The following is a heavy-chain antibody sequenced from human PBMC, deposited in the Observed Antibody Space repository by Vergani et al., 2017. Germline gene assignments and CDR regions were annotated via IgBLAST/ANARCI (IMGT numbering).Heavy chain of an antibody. V-gene: IGHV4-59*11. CDR1: GGPISNHY. D-gene: IGHD3-22*01. CDR2: IYDSGS. J-gene: IGHJ1*01. CDR3: ARDYYDRGGYGY. Sequence: QVQLQESGPGLVKTSETLSLTCTVSGGPISNHYWSWIRQPPGKGLEWIGYIYDSGSNYNPSLKSRVTISVDTSKSQFSLRLRSVAAADTAVYYCARDYYDRGGYGYWGQGTLVTVSS.